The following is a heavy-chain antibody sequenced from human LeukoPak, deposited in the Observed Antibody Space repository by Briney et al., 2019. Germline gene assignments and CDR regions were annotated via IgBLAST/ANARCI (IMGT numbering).Heavy chain of an antibody. Sequence: GGSPRLSCAASGLTFSDHYMDWVRQAPGQGLEWVGRSRNKANSYTTEYAASVKGRFTISRDESKNSLYLQMNSLKTEDTAVYYCARDSGRYYDYWGQGTLVTVSS. D-gene: IGHD1-26*01. CDR1: GLTFSDHY. CDR2: SRNKANSYTT. V-gene: IGHV3-72*01. J-gene: IGHJ4*02. CDR3: ARDSGRYYDY.